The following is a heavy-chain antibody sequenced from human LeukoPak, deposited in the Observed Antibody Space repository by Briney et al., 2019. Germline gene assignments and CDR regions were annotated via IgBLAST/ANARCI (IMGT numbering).Heavy chain of an antibody. D-gene: IGHD5-24*01. J-gene: IGHJ4*02. CDR2: IYYSGDT. CDR3: ARDRGDGYNSGYFEY. V-gene: IGHV4-39*02. CDR1: GGSITSSSHY. Sequence: SETLSLTCTVSGGSITSSSHYWGWIRQPPGKGLEWIGSIYYSGDTYFNPSLKSRVTISVDTSKNQFSLKLTSVTAADTAVYYCARDRGDGYNSGYFEYWGQGTLVTVSS.